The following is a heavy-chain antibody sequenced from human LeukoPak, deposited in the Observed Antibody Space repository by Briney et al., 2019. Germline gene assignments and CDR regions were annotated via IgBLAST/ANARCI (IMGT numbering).Heavy chain of an antibody. D-gene: IGHD6-19*01. CDR1: GFTFSSYG. CDR3: AKTQWLVKGVGAFDI. J-gene: IGHJ3*02. Sequence: PGGSLRLSCAASGFTFSSYGMHWVRQAPGKGLEWVAFIRYDGSNKYYADSVKGRFTISRDNSKNTLYLQMNSLRAEDTAVYYCAKTQWLVKGVGAFDIWGQGTMVTVSS. CDR2: IRYDGSNK. V-gene: IGHV3-30*02.